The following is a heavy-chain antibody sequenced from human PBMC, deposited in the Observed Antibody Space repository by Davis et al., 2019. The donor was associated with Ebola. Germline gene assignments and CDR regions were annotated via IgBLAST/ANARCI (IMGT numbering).Heavy chain of an antibody. Sequence: PSETLSLTCTVSGGSVSSYYWGWIRQPPGKGLEWIGYINNSGHTNYSPSLRSRVTISIDTSKNQFTLSLTSVTAADTAVYFCAREGGYPYAIDYWGQGILVTVSS. CDR2: INNSGHT. V-gene: IGHV4-59*02. CDR3: AREGGYPYAIDY. J-gene: IGHJ4*02. CDR1: GGSVSSYY. D-gene: IGHD5-18*01.